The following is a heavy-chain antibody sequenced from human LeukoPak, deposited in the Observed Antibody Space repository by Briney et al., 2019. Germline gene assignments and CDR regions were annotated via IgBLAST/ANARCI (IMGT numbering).Heavy chain of an antibody. CDR2: ISSSSTI. CDR1: GFTFSSYS. V-gene: IGHV3-48*02. Sequence: GGSLRLSCAASGFTFSSYSMNWVRQAPGKGLEWVSYISSSSTIYYADSVKGRFTISRDNAKNSLYLQMNSLREEETAVYYCASDRNGWGYYDYVWGSYRNDAFDIWGQGTMVTVSS. J-gene: IGHJ3*02. CDR3: ASDRNGWGYYDYVWGSYRNDAFDI. D-gene: IGHD3-16*02.